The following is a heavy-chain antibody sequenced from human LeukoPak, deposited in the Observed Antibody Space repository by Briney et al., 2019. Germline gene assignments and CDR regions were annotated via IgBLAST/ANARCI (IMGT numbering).Heavy chain of an antibody. Sequence: ASVKVSCKASGYTFTGYYMHWVRQAPGQGLEWMGWINPNSGGTNYAQKFQGRVTMTRDTSISTAYMELSRLRSDDTAVYYCACDYGDYSSLDYWGQGTLVTVSS. CDR3: ACDYGDYSSLDY. V-gene: IGHV1-2*02. CDR1: GYTFTGYY. J-gene: IGHJ4*02. D-gene: IGHD4-17*01. CDR2: INPNSGGT.